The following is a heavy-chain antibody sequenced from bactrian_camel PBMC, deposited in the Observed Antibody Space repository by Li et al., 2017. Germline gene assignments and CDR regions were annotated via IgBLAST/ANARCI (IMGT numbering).Heavy chain of an antibody. CDR1: GFTFSIYG. V-gene: IGHV3S9*01. J-gene: IGHJ4*01. CDR2: FRADTSST. CDR3: AADGRDTTGWGAAIRYEYLY. Sequence: HVQLVESGGALVQPGGSLSLSCAASGFTFSIYGMSWVRQVPGKGLEWVSGFRADTSSTYYADSAKGRFTLSQDNAKNTVYLQMNSLKPEDTAMYYCAADGRDTTGWGAAIRYEYLYWGQGTQVTVS. D-gene: IGHD5*01.